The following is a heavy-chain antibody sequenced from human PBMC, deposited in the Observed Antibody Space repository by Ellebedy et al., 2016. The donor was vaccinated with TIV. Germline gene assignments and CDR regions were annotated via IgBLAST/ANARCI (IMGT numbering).Heavy chain of an antibody. CDR3: ATSVEMATIDYFDY. CDR2: IKPDGNEK. V-gene: IGHV3-7*01. Sequence: GGSLRLXXAASGFTFTNYWMGWVRQAPGKGLEWVANIKPDGNEKSYADSVKGRFTISRDNAHNSVYLEMNSLRAGDTAVYYCATSVEMATIDYFDYWGQGTLVTVSS. CDR1: GFTFTNYW. D-gene: IGHD5-24*01. J-gene: IGHJ4*02.